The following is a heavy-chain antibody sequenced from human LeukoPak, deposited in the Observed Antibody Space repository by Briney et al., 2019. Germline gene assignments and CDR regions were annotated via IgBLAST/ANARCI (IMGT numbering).Heavy chain of an antibody. CDR1: GHTFTSYG. CDR3: ARDWLYYYDSSGYLGFDP. D-gene: IGHD3-22*01. Sequence: ASVKVSCKASGHTFTSYGISWVRQAPGQGLEWMGWISAYNGNTNYAQKRQGRVTMTTDTSTSTAYMELRSLRSEDTAVYYCARDWLYYYDSSGYLGFDPWGQGTLVTVSS. CDR2: ISAYNGNT. V-gene: IGHV1-18*01. J-gene: IGHJ5*02.